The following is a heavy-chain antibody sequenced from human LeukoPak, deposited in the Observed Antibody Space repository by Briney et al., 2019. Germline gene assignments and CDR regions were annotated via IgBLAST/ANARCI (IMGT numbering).Heavy chain of an antibody. D-gene: IGHD3-16*01. CDR3: SKGLGAWGSRRQKPNF. CDR1: GFTFASYC. CDR2: ISSSSSYI. V-gene: IGHV3-21*01. J-gene: IGHJ4*02. Sequence: NSGGSLRLSCVASGFTFASYCLNWVRQAPGKGLEWVSSISSSSSYIYYADSVQGRFTISRDNAKNSLYLQMNSLRVEDTAVYYCSKGLGAWGSRRQKPNFRGQGTLVTVSS.